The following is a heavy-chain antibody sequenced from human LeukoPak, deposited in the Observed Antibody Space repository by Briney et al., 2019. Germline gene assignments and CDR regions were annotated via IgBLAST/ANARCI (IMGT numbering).Heavy chain of an antibody. J-gene: IGHJ4*02. CDR2: INHSGST. V-gene: IGHV4-34*01. Sequence: SETLSLTCAVYGGSFSGYYWSWIRQPPGKGLEWTGEINHSGSTNYNPSLKSRVTISVDTSKNQFSLKLSSVTAADTAVYYCASSLAKRIAVAGTPAYWGQGTLVTVSS. CDR1: GGSFSGYY. D-gene: IGHD6-19*01. CDR3: ASSLAKRIAVAGTPAY.